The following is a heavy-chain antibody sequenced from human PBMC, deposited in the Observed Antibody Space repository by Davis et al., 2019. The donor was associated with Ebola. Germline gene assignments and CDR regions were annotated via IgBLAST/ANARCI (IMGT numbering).Heavy chain of an antibody. J-gene: IGHJ3*02. D-gene: IGHD3-10*01. CDR1: GYTFTAFF. CDR3: ARVHSDSDALDI. Sequence: ASVKVSCKTSGYTFTAFFIHWVRQAPGEGLAWMGIINLSTGATQSARKFQGRVTVTRDTSTTTVALELVSLTSDDTAVYYCARVHSDSDALDIWGQGTMVTVSS. CDR2: INLSTGAT. V-gene: IGHV1-46*01.